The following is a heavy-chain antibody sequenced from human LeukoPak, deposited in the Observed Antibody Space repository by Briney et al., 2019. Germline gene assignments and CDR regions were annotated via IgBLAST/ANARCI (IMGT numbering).Heavy chain of an antibody. Sequence: SENLSLNCTVSGGSTRSSRYYWGWLRQPPGKGLEWIGGIYYSGCTFYNPSLKTRVNISVDTSRNQFSLKLSSVTAADTAVYYCTRHLGVDNCCDPWGGGTLVTVPS. CDR1: GGSTRSSRYY. J-gene: IGHJ5*02. V-gene: IGHV4-39*01. CDR2: IYYSGCT. CDR3: TRHLGVDNCCDP. D-gene: IGHD2-15*01.